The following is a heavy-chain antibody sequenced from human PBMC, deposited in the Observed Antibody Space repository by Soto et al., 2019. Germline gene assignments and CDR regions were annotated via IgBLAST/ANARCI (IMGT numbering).Heavy chain of an antibody. CDR3: ARAFDYGDEREIDF. J-gene: IGHJ4*02. CDR1: GYTFSNYD. V-gene: IGHV1-18*01. D-gene: IGHD4-17*01. Sequence: QVQLVPSGAEVKKPGASVKVSCQTSGYTFSNYDINWVRQAPGQGLEWMGCISVYNEDKNYAQKFQGRVTMTTDTSTNTAYMDLRNLRSDDTAVYYCARAFDYGDEREIDFWGQGTLVTVSS. CDR2: ISVYNEDK.